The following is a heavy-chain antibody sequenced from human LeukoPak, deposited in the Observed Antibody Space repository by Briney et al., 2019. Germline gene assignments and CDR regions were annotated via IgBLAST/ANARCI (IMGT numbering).Heavy chain of an antibody. Sequence: GGSLRLSCAASGFSFRNSDMNWVRQAPGKGLEWVSYISSSGTTIYYADSVKGRFIISRDNAKNSLYLQMNSLRAEDTAVYYCASVSSGWEKYFQNWGQGALVTVSS. D-gene: IGHD6-19*01. CDR3: ASVSSGWEKYFQN. CDR2: ISSSGTTI. CDR1: GFSFRNSD. J-gene: IGHJ1*01. V-gene: IGHV3-48*03.